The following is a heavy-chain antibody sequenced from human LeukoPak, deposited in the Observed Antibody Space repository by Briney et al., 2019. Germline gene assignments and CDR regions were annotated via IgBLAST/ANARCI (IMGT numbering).Heavy chain of an antibody. Sequence: GGSLRLSCAASGFTFSSYEMNWVRQAPGKGLEWVSYISSSGSTIYYADSVKGRFTISRDNAKNSLYLQMNSLRAEDTAVYYCARHSRYYYDSSGYYYFDYWGQGTLVTVSS. J-gene: IGHJ4*02. CDR3: ARHSRYYYDSSGYYYFDY. CDR2: ISSSGSTI. CDR1: GFTFSSYE. D-gene: IGHD3-22*01. V-gene: IGHV3-48*03.